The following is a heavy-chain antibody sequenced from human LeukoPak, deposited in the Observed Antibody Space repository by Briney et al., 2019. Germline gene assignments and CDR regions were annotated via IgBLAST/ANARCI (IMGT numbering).Heavy chain of an antibody. CDR3: ARYSNRREYGMDV. V-gene: IGHV4-4*07. J-gene: IGHJ6*02. CDR1: GGSISSYY. CDR2: IYTSGST. Sequence: PSETLSLTGTGSGGSISSYYWSWIRQPAGKGLEWIGRIYTSGSTNYDPSLKSRVTMSVDTSKNQFSLKLSSVTAADTAVYYCARYSNRREYGMDVWGQGTTVTVSS. D-gene: IGHD6-13*01.